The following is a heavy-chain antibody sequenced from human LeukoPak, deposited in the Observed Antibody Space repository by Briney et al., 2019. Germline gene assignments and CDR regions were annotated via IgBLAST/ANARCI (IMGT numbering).Heavy chain of an antibody. CDR1: GFTFSSYG. J-gene: IGHJ4*02. D-gene: IGHD5-24*01. CDR2: IRYDGSNK. Sequence: PGGSLRLSCAASGFTFSSYGMHWVRQAPGKGLEWVAFIRYDGSNKYYADSVKGRFTISRDNSKNTLYLQMNSLRAEDTAVYYCAKDSVGGDGYSSYFDYWGQGTLVTVSS. CDR3: AKDSVGGDGYSSYFDY. V-gene: IGHV3-30*02.